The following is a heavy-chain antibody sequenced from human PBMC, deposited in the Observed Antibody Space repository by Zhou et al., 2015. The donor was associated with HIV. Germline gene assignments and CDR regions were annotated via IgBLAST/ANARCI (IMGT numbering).Heavy chain of an antibody. V-gene: IGHV1-18*01. CDR1: GYTFSNYG. CDR2: VSPHNDYT. J-gene: IGHJ4*02. Sequence: QVQLVQSGDEVKKPGASVKVSCKASGYTFSNYGISWVRLAPGEGLEWMGWVSPHNDYTNYDQKFQGRVTMTTDKSTNTAYMELRSPKSDDTAVYYCARDQPSYCSGGSCYMAEDYFDYWGQGTLVTVSS. CDR3: ARDQPSYCSGGSCYMAEDYFDY. D-gene: IGHD2-15*01.